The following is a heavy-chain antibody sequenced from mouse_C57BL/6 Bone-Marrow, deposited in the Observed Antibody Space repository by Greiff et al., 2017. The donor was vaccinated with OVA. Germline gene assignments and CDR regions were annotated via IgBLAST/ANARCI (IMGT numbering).Heavy chain of an antibody. D-gene: IGHD2-3*01. CDR1: GYTFTSYW. CDR2: IHPNSGST. Sequence: VQLQQPGAELVKPGASVKLSCKASGYTFTSYWMHWVKQRPGQGLEWIGMIHPNSGSTNYNEKFKSKATLTVDKSSSTAYMQLSSLTSEDSAVYYCARQDDGYPDYYAMDYWGQGTSVTVSS. V-gene: IGHV1-64*01. J-gene: IGHJ4*01. CDR3: ARQDDGYPDYYAMDY.